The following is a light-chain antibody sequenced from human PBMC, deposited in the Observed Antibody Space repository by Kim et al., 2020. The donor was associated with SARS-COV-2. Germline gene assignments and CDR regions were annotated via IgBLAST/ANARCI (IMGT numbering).Light chain of an antibody. CDR3: QTFDSSLSGWV. CDR2: GNI. CDR1: YD. Sequence: YDGHWYQQLPETAPKLLIYGNINRPSGVPDRFSASKSGTSASLAITGLQAEDEADYYCQTFDSSLSGWVFGGGTQLTVL. V-gene: IGLV1-40*01. J-gene: IGLJ3*02.